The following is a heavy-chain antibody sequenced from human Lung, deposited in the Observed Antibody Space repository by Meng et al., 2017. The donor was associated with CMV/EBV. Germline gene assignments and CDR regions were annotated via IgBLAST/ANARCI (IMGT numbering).Heavy chain of an antibody. J-gene: IGHJ4*02. Sequence: ASXXVSXKASGYTFTTNYIHWVRQAPGQGLEWMGIIDPNEGSTSHTEKFQGRVTMTRDTSTNTVYMELSSLRSEDTAVYYCAREGRDDYNSPRDYFDYWGQGXLVTVSS. CDR3: AREGRDDYNSPRDYFDY. CDR1: GYTFTTNY. D-gene: IGHD5-24*01. V-gene: IGHV1-46*01. CDR2: IDPNEGST.